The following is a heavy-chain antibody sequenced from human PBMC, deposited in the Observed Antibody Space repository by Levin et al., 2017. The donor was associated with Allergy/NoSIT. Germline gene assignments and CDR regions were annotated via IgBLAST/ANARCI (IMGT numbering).Heavy chain of an antibody. CDR3: ASFSVAGTWVDY. J-gene: IGHJ4*02. D-gene: IGHD6-19*01. V-gene: IGHV3-21*01. CDR1: GFTFSSYS. Sequence: GESLKISCAASGFTFSSYSMNWVRQAPGKGLEWVSSISSSSSYIYYADSVKGRFTISRDNAKNSLYLQMNSLRAEDTAVYYCASFSVAGTWVDYWGQGTLVTVSS. CDR2: ISSSSSYI.